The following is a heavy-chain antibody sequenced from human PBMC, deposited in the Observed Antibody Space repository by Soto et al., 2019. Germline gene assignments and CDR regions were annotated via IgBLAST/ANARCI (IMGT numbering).Heavy chain of an antibody. J-gene: IGHJ4*02. V-gene: IGHV3-48*03. CDR3: ARGCGGFTY. CDR1: GFTFNDFE. CDR2: IDGSGATK. D-gene: IGHD3-10*01. Sequence: EVQLLESGGGLVQPGGSLRLSCGVSGFTFNDFEMNWVRQAPGKGPEWLAYIDGSGATKKYADSVRGRFTISRDNPNNSLFLQMSSLSAADTAIYYGARGCGGFTYWGQGTLVSVSS.